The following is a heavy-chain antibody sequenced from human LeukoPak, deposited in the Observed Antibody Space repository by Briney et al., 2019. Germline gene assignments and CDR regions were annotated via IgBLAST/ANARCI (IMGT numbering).Heavy chain of an antibody. CDR2: INPNSGGT. D-gene: IGHD6-19*01. J-gene: IGHJ4*02. CDR3: ARALPIAVAGTGSGSDY. CDR1: GYTFTGYY. V-gene: IGHV1-2*02. Sequence: GASVKVPCKASGYTFTGYYMHWVRQAPGQGLEWMGWINPNSGGTNYAQKFQGRVTMTRDTSISTAYMELSRLRSDDTAVYYCARALPIAVAGTGSGSDYWGQGTLVTVSS.